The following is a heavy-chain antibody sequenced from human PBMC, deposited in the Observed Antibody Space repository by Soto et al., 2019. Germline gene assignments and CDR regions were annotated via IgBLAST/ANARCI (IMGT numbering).Heavy chain of an antibody. J-gene: IGHJ5*02. CDR2: ILPIFGTA. Sequence: QVQLVQSGAKVKKPGSSVKVSCKASGGTFSSNAISWVRQAPGQGLEWMGRILPIFGTANYSQKFQGRVTITADESTSTAYMELSSLRSEDTAVYYCSRDAAYGYSSSWYNCFDPWGQGTLVTVSS. D-gene: IGHD6-13*01. CDR1: GGTFSSNA. V-gene: IGHV1-69*18. CDR3: SRDAAYGYSSSWYNCFDP.